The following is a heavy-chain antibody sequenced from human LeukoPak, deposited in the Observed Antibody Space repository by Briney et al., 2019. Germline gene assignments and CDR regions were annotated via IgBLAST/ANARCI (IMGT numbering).Heavy chain of an antibody. D-gene: IGHD2-8*01. J-gene: IGHJ6*02. V-gene: IGHV3-7*03. Sequence: GGSLRLSCAASEFTFSNEWMSWVRQAPGKGLEWVATMEQGRDEKYYMDSVKGRFTISRDNAKNSLFLQMNSLRAEDTAVYYCASVHYYGMKVWGQGTTVTVSS. CDR3: ASVHYYGMKV. CDR1: EFTFSNEW. CDR2: MEQGRDEK.